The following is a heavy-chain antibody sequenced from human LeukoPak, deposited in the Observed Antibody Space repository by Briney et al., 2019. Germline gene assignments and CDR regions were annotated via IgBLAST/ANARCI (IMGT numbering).Heavy chain of an antibody. CDR2: MNPNSGNT. CDR3: AAANDLGYYYGMDV. D-gene: IGHD3-16*01. J-gene: IGHJ6*02. Sequence: GVSVKVSCKASGYTFTSYDINWVRQATGQGLEWMGWMNPNSGNTGYAQKFQERVTITRDMSTSTAYMELSSLRSEDTAVYYCAAANDLGYYYGMDVWGQGTTVTVSS. CDR1: GYTFTSYD. V-gene: IGHV1-8*03.